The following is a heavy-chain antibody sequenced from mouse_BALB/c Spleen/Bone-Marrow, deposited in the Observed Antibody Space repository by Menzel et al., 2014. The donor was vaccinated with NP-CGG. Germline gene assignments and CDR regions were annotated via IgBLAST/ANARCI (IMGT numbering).Heavy chain of an antibody. CDR3: AREDYGNYDYFDY. J-gene: IGHJ2*01. CDR1: GYSITSGYY. Sequence: VQLQQPGPGLVKPSQSLSLTCSVTGYSITSGYYWNWIRQFPGNKLEWMGYISYDGNNNYNPSLKNRISITRDTSKNHFFLKLNSVTTEDTATYYCAREDYGNYDYFDYWGQGTTLTVSS. D-gene: IGHD2-1*01. CDR2: ISYDGNN. V-gene: IGHV3-6*02.